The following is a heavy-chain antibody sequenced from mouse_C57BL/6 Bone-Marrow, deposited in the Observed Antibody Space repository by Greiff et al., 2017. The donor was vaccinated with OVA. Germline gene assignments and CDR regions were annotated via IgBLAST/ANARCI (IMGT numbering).Heavy chain of an antibody. Sequence: EVQLVESGAELVRPGASVKLSCTASGFNIKDDYMHWVKQRPEQGLEWIGWIDPENGDTEYASKFQGKATITADTSSNTAYLQLSSLTSEDTAVYYCTTGVRRYFDVWGTGTTVTVSS. CDR1: GFNIKDDY. CDR2: IDPENGDT. D-gene: IGHD2-2*01. V-gene: IGHV14-4*01. CDR3: TTGVRRYFDV. J-gene: IGHJ1*03.